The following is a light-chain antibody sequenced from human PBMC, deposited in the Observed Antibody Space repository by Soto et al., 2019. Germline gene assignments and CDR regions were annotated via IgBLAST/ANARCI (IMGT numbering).Light chain of an antibody. CDR1: QSVSSY. CDR3: QQRSNWPRGYT. J-gene: IGKJ2*01. Sequence: EIVLTQSPATLSLSPGERATLSGRASQSVSSYLAWYQQKPGQAPRLLIYDASNRATGIPARFSGSGSGTDFTLTISSLEPEDFAVYYCQQRSNWPRGYTFGQGTKLEIK. V-gene: IGKV3-11*01. CDR2: DAS.